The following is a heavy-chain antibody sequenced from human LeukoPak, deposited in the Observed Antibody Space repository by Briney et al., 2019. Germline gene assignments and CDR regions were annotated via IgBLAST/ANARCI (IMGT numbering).Heavy chain of an antibody. CDR1: GGSISSYY. V-gene: IGHV4-59*01. Sequence: PSETLSLTFTVSGGSISSYYWSWIRQPPGKGLEWIGYIYYSGSTHYNPSLKSVVTISVDTSKNQFSLKLSSVTAADTGVYYCAIAPRGAFDIWGQGTMVTVSS. D-gene: IGHD3-10*01. J-gene: IGHJ3*02. CDR3: AIAPRGAFDI. CDR2: IYYSGST.